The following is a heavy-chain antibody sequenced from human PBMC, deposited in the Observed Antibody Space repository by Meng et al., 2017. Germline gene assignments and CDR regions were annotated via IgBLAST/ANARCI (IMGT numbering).Heavy chain of an antibody. CDR3: ARVTSSYYFDY. CDR2: IYYSGST. V-gene: IGHV4-31*01. J-gene: IGHJ4*02. CDR1: GGSISSGGYY. Sequence: VQMQESGAGLVKPSPTLSLICSGSGGSISSGGYYWSWIRQHPGKGLEWIGYIYYSGSTYYNPSLKSLVTISVDTSKNQFSLKLSSVTAADTAVYYCARVTSSYYFDYWGQGTLVTVSS. D-gene: IGHD2/OR15-2a*01.